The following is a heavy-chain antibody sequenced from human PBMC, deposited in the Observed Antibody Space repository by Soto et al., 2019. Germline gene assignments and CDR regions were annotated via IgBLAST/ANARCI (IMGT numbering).Heavy chain of an antibody. V-gene: IGHV3-30*04. CDR3: AREGVFGLVKIVPPDY. Sequence: VQLLESGGGVVQPGRSLRLTCTASGFGFDSYGMLWVRQAPGKGPEWVAFISFDGTTKYYADSVRGRFTSSRDNSENTLYLQLDTVRPEDTAQDYCAREGVFGLVKIVPPDYWGQGAQVTVSS. CDR1: GFGFDSYG. D-gene: IGHD3-3*01. J-gene: IGHJ4*02. CDR2: ISFDGTTK.